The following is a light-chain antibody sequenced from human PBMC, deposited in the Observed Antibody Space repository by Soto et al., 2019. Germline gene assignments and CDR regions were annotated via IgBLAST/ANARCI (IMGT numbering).Light chain of an antibody. J-gene: IGKJ2*01. CDR1: QGISSY. Sequence: DIQLTQSPSFLSASVGDRVTITCRASQGISSYLAWYQQKPGKAPKLLIYAASTLQSGVPSRFSGSGAGTEFTLTLSSLQPEDFATYHCQQSDTFGQGTKLEIK. CDR3: QQSDT. CDR2: AAS. V-gene: IGKV1-9*01.